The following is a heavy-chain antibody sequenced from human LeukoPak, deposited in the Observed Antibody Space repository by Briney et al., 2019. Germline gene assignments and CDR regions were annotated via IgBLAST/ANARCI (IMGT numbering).Heavy chain of an antibody. CDR2: IYSGGST. Sequence: PGGSLRLSCAASGFTITNNYISWVRQAPGKGLEWVSVIYSGGSTYYADSVKGRFTISRDNSKNTLYLQMNSLRAEDTAVYYCARDAFDIWGQGTMVTVSS. CDR3: ARDAFDI. J-gene: IGHJ3*02. CDR1: GFTITNNY. V-gene: IGHV3-66*02.